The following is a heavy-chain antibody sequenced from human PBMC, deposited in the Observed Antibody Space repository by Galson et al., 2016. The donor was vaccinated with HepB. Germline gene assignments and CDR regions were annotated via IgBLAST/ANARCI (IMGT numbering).Heavy chain of an antibody. D-gene: IGHD3-10*01. V-gene: IGHV2-5*02. CDR2: IYWDDDK. CDR3: VYRPRIGAGGSGTHYPFDY. J-gene: IGHJ4*02. Sequence: PALVKPTQTLTLTCAFSGFSLTTTGVGVGWIRQPPGKALEWLALIYWDDDKRYNPSLKSRLTITKDTSKKQVVLTMTTMDPVDTATYFCVYRPRIGAGGSGTHYPFDYWGQGILVTVSS. CDR1: GFSLTTTGVG.